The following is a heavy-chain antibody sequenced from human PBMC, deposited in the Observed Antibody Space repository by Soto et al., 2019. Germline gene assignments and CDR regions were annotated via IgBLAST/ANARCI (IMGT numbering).Heavy chain of an antibody. CDR1: GFTFRSFG. Sequence: GGSLRLSCAASGFTFRSFGMHWVRQAPGKGLEWVAVIWYDGSNIHYADSVKGRFTISRDNSRNTLYLQMNSLRAEDTAVYYCARGRYDYSKYYFDYCGQGTLVTSPQ. CDR3: ARGRYDYSKYYFDY. CDR2: IWYDGSNI. D-gene: IGHD4-4*01. V-gene: IGHV3-33*01. J-gene: IGHJ4*02.